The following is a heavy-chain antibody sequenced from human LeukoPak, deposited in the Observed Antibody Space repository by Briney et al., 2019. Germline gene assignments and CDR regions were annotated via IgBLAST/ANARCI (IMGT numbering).Heavy chain of an antibody. J-gene: IGHJ4*02. Sequence: PGGSLRLSCAASGFTVTSNYMGWVRQAPGKGLEWVSVIYSGGSTYYADSVKGRFTISRDNSKSTLYLQMNSLRAEDTAVYYCASNQGYCTGGTCRFDYWGQGTLVTVSS. CDR3: ASNQGYCTGGTCRFDY. CDR2: IYSGGST. D-gene: IGHD2-8*02. CDR1: GFTVTSNY. V-gene: IGHV3-53*01.